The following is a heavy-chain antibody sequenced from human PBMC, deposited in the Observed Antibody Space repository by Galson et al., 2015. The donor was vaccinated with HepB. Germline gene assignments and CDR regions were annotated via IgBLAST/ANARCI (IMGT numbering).Heavy chain of an antibody. J-gene: IGHJ4*02. Sequence: SVKVSCKVSGYTLTELSMHWVRQAPGKGLEWMGGFDPEDGETIYAQKFQGRVTMTEDTSTDTAYMELSSLRSEDTAVYYCATVISDLLNYYGSGSYSFFDYWGQGTLVTVSS. V-gene: IGHV1-24*01. D-gene: IGHD3-10*01. CDR1: GYTLTELS. CDR3: ATVISDLLNYYGSGSYSFFDY. CDR2: FDPEDGET.